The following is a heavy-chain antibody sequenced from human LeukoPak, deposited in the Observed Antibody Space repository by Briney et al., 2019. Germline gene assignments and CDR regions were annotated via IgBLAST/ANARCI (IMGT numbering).Heavy chain of an antibody. D-gene: IGHD6-25*01. Sequence: ASVKVSCKASGYTFTSYYMHWLRQAPGQGLEWMGWINANGGGTNYAQKFQGRVTMTSDTSTTTAYMELNRLTSDDTAVYYCARSEGYWGQGTLVTVSS. CDR2: INANGGGT. CDR3: ARSEGY. J-gene: IGHJ4*02. CDR1: GYTFTSYY. V-gene: IGHV1-2*02.